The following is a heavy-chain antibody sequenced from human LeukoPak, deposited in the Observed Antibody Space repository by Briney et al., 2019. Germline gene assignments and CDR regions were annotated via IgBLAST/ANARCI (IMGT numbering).Heavy chain of an antibody. Sequence: SETLSLTCAVYGGSFSGYYWSWIRQPPGKGLEWIGYIYYSGSTNYNPSLKSRVTISVDTSKNQFSLKLSSVTAADTAVYYCARVPDSSGYSGAFDIWGQGTMVTVSS. CDR3: ARVPDSSGYSGAFDI. V-gene: IGHV4-59*08. J-gene: IGHJ3*02. D-gene: IGHD3-22*01. CDR1: GGSFSGYY. CDR2: IYYSGST.